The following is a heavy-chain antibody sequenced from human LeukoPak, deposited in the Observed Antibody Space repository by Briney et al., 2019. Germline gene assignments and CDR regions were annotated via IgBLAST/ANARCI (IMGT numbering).Heavy chain of an antibody. V-gene: IGHV3-33*01. CDR3: ARDVDTYYYYYGMDV. J-gene: IGHJ6*02. D-gene: IGHD5-18*01. Sequence: GRSLRLSCAASGFTFSSYGMHWVRQAPGKGLEWVAVIWYDGSNKYYADSVKGRFTISRDNSKNTLYLQMNSLRAGDTAVYYCARDVDTYYYYYGMDVWGQGTTVTVSS. CDR2: IWYDGSNK. CDR1: GFTFSSYG.